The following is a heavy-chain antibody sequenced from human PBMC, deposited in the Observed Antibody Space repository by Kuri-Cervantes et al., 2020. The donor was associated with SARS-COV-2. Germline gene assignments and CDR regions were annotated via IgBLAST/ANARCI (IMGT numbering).Heavy chain of an antibody. CDR1: GFTFSNYG. V-gene: IGHV3-21*01. CDR2: INSRSNYI. D-gene: IGHD1-20*01. Sequence: GESLKISCAASGFTFSNYGMNWVRQAPGKGLEWVSSINSRSNYIYYADSPKGRFTISRDNARNSLYLQMKSLRAEDTAVYYCARGDGITGTPDYWGQGTLVTVSS. J-gene: IGHJ4*02. CDR3: ARGDGITGTPDY.